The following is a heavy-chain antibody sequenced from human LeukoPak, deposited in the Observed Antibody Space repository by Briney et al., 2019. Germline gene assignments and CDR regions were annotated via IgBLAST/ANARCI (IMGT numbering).Heavy chain of an antibody. Sequence: GGSLRLSCAASGFTFSSYGMHWVRQAPGKGLEWVAVIWYDGSNKYYADSVKGRFTISRDNSKNTLYLQMNSLRAEDTAVYYCARSGYYMDYGMDVWGQGTTATVSS. CDR2: IWYDGSNK. V-gene: IGHV3-33*01. CDR3: ARSGYYMDYGMDV. J-gene: IGHJ6*02. D-gene: IGHD3-3*01. CDR1: GFTFSSYG.